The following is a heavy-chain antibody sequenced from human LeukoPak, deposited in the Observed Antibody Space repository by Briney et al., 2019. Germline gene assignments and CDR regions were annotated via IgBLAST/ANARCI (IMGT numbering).Heavy chain of an antibody. Sequence: SETLSLTCTVSGYSISSAYYWGWIRQPPGKGLEWIGSIYHSGNTYYNPSLKSRVTISVDKSKTQFSLKLSSVTAADTAVYYCARGYYYDGNAFDIWGQGTMVTVSS. CDR3: ARGYYYDGNAFDI. CDR1: GYSISSAYY. J-gene: IGHJ3*02. CDR2: IYHSGNT. D-gene: IGHD3-22*01. V-gene: IGHV4-38-2*02.